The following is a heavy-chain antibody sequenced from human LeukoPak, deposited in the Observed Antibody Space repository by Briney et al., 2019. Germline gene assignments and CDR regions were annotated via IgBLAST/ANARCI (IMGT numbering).Heavy chain of an antibody. CDR2: ISGSGGST. V-gene: IGHV3-23*01. J-gene: IGHJ4*02. Sequence: GGSLRLSCAASGFTFSSYAMSWVRQAPGKGLEWVSAISGSGGSTYYADSVKGRFTISRDNSKNTLYLQMNSLKTEDTAVYYCTRPGAAAGSRISDYWGQGTLVTVSS. CDR1: GFTFSSYA. CDR3: TRPGAAAGSRISDY. D-gene: IGHD6-13*01.